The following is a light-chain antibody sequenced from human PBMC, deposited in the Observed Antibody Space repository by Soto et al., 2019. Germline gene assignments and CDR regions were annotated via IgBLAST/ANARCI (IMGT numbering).Light chain of an antibody. CDR3: CSYAGTYTGV. CDR1: SSDVGRYSY. Sequence: QSVLTQPRSVSGSPGQSVSISCTGTSSDVGRYSYVSWYQQHPGKAPKLMIYDVSERPSGVPDRFSGSKSGNTASLTTSGLQAEDEADYYCCSYAGTYTGVFGTGTKVTV. CDR2: DVS. V-gene: IGLV2-11*01. J-gene: IGLJ1*01.